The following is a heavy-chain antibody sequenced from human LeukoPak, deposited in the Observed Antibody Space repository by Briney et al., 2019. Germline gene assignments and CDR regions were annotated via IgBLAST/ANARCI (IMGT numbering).Heavy chain of an antibody. J-gene: IGHJ4*02. V-gene: IGHV3-30*03. CDR3: SRSAYYDGSGNYYDY. CDR2: IANDGRDK. D-gene: IGHD3-22*01. CDR1: GFTFSNYP. Sequence: GRSLRLSCAASGFTFSNYPMHWVRQAPGKGLEWVVVIANDGRDKHYGESVKGRFTISRDNAKNTLYLQMNGLRAEDTAVYYCSRSAYYDGSGNYYDYWGQGTLVTVSS.